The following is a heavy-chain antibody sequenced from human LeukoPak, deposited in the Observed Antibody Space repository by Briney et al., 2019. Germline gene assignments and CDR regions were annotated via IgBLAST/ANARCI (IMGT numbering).Heavy chain of an antibody. CDR3: ARGRRAYYFDY. CDR1: GGSFSGYY. V-gene: IGHV4-34*01. Sequence: SETLSLTCAVYGGSFSGYYWSWIRQPPGKGLEWIGEINHSGSTNYNPSLKSRVTISVDMSKNQFSLKLSSVTAADTAVYYCARGRRAYYFDYWGQGTLVTASS. CDR2: INHSGST. J-gene: IGHJ4*02.